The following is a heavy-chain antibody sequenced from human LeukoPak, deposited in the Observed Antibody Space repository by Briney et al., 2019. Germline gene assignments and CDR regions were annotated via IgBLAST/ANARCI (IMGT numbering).Heavy chain of an antibody. CDR3: VRRGQMTTVVTVFDY. D-gene: IGHD4-23*01. V-gene: IGHV1-8*01. CDR1: GYTFTSYD. CDR2: MNPNSGNT. J-gene: IGHJ4*02. Sequence: GASVKVSCKASGYTFTSYDINWGRQAPGHGLEWMGWMNPNSGNTGYAQRFQGRVTMTRDTSISTAYMELNSLTSDDTAVYFCVRRGQMTTVVTVFDYWGQGTLVTVSS.